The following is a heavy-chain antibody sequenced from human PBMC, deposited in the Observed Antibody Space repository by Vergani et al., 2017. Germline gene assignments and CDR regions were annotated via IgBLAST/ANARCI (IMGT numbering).Heavy chain of an antibody. V-gene: IGHV3-48*03. J-gene: IGHJ1*01. CDR1: GFTFSSYE. CDR2: ISSGGSTI. D-gene: IGHD5-12*01. CDR3: ARDGRVGYPEYFQQ. Sequence: EVQLVDSGGGLVQPGGSLRLSCAASGFTFSSYEMNWVRQAPGNGLEWVSYISSGGSTIYHADAVKGRFTLSRDNAKNSLYLQMNSLRVADTAVYYCARDGRVGYPEYFQQWGQGTLVTVSS.